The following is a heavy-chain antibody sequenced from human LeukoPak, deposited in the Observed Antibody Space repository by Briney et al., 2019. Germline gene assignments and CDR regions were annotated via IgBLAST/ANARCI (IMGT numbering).Heavy chain of an antibody. CDR1: GGSISSSSYY. D-gene: IGHD6-19*01. CDR3: ARLGRNKSIAVAVFDY. J-gene: IGHJ4*02. CDR2: IYYSGST. V-gene: IGHV4-39*01. Sequence: SETLSLTCAVHGGSISSSSYYWGWIRQPPGKGLEWIGSIYYSGSTYYNPSLKSRVTISVDTSKNQFSLKLSSVTAADTAVYYCARLGRNKSIAVAVFDYWGQGTLVTVSS.